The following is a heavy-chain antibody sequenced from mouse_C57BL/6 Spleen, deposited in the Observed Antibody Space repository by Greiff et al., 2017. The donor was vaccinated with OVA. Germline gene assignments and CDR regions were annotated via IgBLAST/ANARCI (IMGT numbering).Heavy chain of an antibody. Sequence: VQLQQSGPELVKPGASVKLSCKASGYTFTSYDINWVKQRPGQGLEWIGWIYPRDGSTKYNEKFKGKATLTVDTSSSTAYMELHSLTSEDSAVYFCARHYGSSYRAMDYWGQGTSVTVSS. V-gene: IGHV1-85*01. CDR1: GYTFTSYD. D-gene: IGHD1-1*01. CDR2: IYPRDGST. J-gene: IGHJ4*01. CDR3: ARHYGSSYRAMDY.